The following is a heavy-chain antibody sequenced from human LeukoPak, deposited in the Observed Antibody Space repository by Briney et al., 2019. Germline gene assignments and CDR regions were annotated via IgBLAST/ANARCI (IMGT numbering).Heavy chain of an antibody. Sequence: ASVKGSCKASGYTFTSYGISWVRQAPGQGLEWMGWISAYNGNTNYAQKLQGRVTMTTDTSTSTAYMELRSLRSDDTAVYYCARVGDYDILTGSDVWGKGTTVTISS. J-gene: IGHJ6*04. CDR3: ARVGDYDILTGSDV. V-gene: IGHV1-18*01. CDR2: ISAYNGNT. D-gene: IGHD3-9*01. CDR1: GYTFTSYG.